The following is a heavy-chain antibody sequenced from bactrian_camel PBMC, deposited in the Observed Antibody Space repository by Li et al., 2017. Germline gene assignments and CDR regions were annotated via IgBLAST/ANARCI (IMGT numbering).Heavy chain of an antibody. CDR1: GITLNTKC. CDR2: IDPDGST. Sequence: VQLVESGGGTVQTGGSLTLSCLGSGITLNTKCTAWFRQRPGAEREGVAAIDPDGSTSYADSVKGRFSISKDNVKNTAYLQMNSLKSEDTAMYYCAAELLLDQPCVLQVVELASPRGYEFDFNYWGQGTQVTVS. V-gene: IGHV3S53*01. J-gene: IGHJ6*01. D-gene: IGHD2*01. CDR3: AAELLLDQPCVLQVVELASPRGYEFDFNY.